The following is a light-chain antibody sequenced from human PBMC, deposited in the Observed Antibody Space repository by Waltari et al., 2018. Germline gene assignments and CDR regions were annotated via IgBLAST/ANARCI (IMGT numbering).Light chain of an antibody. Sequence: IQLTQSPSSLSASVGDRVTITCRASQGITSHLAWYQQKPGKAPKLLIYSASTLQSGVPSRFSGSGSGTDFTLTISSLQPEDFATYYCLHLINYPITFGQGTKLEIK. J-gene: IGKJ2*01. V-gene: IGKV1-9*01. CDR2: SAS. CDR3: LHLINYPIT. CDR1: QGITSH.